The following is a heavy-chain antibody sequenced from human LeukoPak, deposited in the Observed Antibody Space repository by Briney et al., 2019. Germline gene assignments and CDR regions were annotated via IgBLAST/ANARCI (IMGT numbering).Heavy chain of an antibody. CDR2: MYSSGST. D-gene: IGHD3-10*01. CDR3: AKIENYYGAGSSGRCCFDY. CDR1: GGPISSTSYY. Sequence: SETLSLTCTASGGPISSTSYYWGWVRQPPGKGLEWIGTMYSSGSTFYNPSLESRVTISVDTSKNQFSLKMSSVTAADTAVYYCAKIENYYGAGSSGRCCFDYWGQGTLVTVAS. J-gene: IGHJ4*02. V-gene: IGHV4-39*07.